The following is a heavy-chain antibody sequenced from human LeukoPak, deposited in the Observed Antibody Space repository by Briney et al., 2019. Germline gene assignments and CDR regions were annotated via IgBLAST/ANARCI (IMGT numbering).Heavy chain of an antibody. Sequence: PGGSLRLSCAASGFTFSIYSMNWVRQAPGKGLEWVSSISSISSYIYYADSVKSRFTISRDNAKHSLYLQMNSLRDEDTAVYYCARVMDFWGQGNLVTVSS. V-gene: IGHV3-21*01. CDR2: ISSISSYI. CDR3: ARVMDF. J-gene: IGHJ4*02. CDR1: GFTFSIYS.